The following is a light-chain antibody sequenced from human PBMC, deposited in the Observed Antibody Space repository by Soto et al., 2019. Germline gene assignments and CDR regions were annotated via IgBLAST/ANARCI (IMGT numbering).Light chain of an antibody. CDR3: QQYNNWPRT. V-gene: IGKV3-15*01. CDR2: GAS. Sequence: EIVMTQSPATLSVSPGESATLSCWASQGVSSNLAWYQQKPGQAPRLLIYGASTRAAGVPSRFSGSGSGTDFTLTISSLQSEDFAVYYCQQYNNWPRTFGQGTKVEIK. J-gene: IGKJ1*01. CDR1: QGVSSN.